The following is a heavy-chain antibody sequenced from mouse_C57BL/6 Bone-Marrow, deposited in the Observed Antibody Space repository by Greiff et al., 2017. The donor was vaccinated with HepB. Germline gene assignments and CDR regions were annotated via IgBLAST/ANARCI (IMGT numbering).Heavy chain of an antibody. D-gene: IGHD1-1*01. CDR3: ARGGITTVVAPGYFDV. CDR1: GYAFSSYW. CDR2: IYPGDGDT. Sequence: QVHVKQSGAELVKPGASVKISCKASGYAFSSYWMNWVKQRPGKGLEWIGQIYPGDGDTNYNGKFKGKATLTADKSSSTAYMQLSSLTSEDSAVYFCARGGITTVVAPGYFDVWGTGTTVTVSS. V-gene: IGHV1-80*01. J-gene: IGHJ1*03.